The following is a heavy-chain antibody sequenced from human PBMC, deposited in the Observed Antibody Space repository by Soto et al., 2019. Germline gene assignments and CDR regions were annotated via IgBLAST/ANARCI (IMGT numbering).Heavy chain of an antibody. V-gene: IGHV3-7*01. J-gene: IGHJ4*02. Sequence: PGVSLRLSCAASGFTFSSYWMSWVIQTTGKGLEWVANIKQDGSEKYYVDSVKGRFTISRDNAKNSLYLQMNSLRAEDTAVYYCARDRAIYCSGGSCYSSVGYWGQGTLVTVSS. CDR2: IKQDGSEK. D-gene: IGHD2-15*01. CDR1: GFTFSSYW. CDR3: ARDRAIYCSGGSCYSSVGY.